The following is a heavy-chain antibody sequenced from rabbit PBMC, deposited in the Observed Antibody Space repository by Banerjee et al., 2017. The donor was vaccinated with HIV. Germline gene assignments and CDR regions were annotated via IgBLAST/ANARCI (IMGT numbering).Heavy chain of an antibody. V-gene: IGHV1S45*01. J-gene: IGHJ4*01. D-gene: IGHD4-1*01. Sequence: QEQLVESGGGLVKPGGTLTLTCKASGIDFSSYYYMCWVRQAPGKGLELIACIYTGSGSTYYASWAKGRFTSSKTSSTTVTLQMTSLTAADTATYFCAREGDVAGAFDLWGPGTLVTVS. CDR2: IYTGSGST. CDR3: AREGDVAGAFDL. CDR1: GIDFSSYYY.